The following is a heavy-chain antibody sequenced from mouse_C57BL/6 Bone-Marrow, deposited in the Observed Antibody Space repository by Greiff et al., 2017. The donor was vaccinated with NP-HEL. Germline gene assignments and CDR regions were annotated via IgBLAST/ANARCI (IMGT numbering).Heavy chain of an antibody. CDR2: ILPGSGST. CDR1: GYTFTGYW. V-gene: IGHV1-9*01. CDR3: ATPWYGSSNYAMDY. J-gene: IGHJ4*01. D-gene: IGHD1-1*01. Sequence: QVQLQQSGAELMKPGASVKLSCKATGYTFTGYWIEWVKQRPGHGLEWIGEILPGSGSTNYNEKFKGKATFTADTSSSTAYMQLSSLTTEDSAIYYCATPWYGSSNYAMDYWGQGTSVTVSS.